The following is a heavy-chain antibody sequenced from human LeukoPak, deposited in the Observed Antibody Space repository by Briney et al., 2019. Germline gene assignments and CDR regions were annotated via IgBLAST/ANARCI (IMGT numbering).Heavy chain of an antibody. Sequence: GASVKVSCKASGYTFTSYGISWVRQAPGQGLEWMGWISAYNGNTNYALKLQGRVTMTTDTSTSTAYMELRSLRSDDTAVYYCARGGAGYDYVWGSYRLEQTNFDYWGQGTLVTVSS. CDR1: GYTFTSYG. V-gene: IGHV1-18*01. CDR3: ARGGAGYDYVWGSYRLEQTNFDY. J-gene: IGHJ4*02. D-gene: IGHD3-16*02. CDR2: ISAYNGNT.